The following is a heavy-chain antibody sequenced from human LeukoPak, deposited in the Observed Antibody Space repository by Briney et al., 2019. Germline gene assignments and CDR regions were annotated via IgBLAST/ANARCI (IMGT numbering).Heavy chain of an antibody. Sequence: GGSLRLSCAASGFTVSSNYMSWVRQAPGKGLEWVAVISYDGSNKYYADSVKGRFTISRDNSKNTLYLQMNSLRAEDTAVYYCARADLDYYDSSGYYLGYWGQGTLVTVSS. CDR1: GFTVSSNY. CDR2: ISYDGSNK. V-gene: IGHV3-30-3*01. J-gene: IGHJ4*02. D-gene: IGHD3-22*01. CDR3: ARADLDYYDSSGYYLGY.